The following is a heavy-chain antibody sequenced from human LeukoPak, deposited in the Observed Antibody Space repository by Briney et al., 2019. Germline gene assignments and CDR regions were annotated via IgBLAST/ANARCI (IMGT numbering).Heavy chain of an antibody. V-gene: IGHV3-30-3*01. CDR1: GFTFSSYA. CDR2: ISYDGSNK. Sequence: GGSLRLSCAASGFTFSSYAMHWVRQAPGKGLEWVAVISYDGSNKYYADSVKGRFTISRDNSKNTLYLQMNSLRAEDTAVYYCARDPLNDKLELKNWFDPWGQGTLVTVSS. J-gene: IGHJ5*02. D-gene: IGHD1-7*01. CDR3: ARDPLNDKLELKNWFDP.